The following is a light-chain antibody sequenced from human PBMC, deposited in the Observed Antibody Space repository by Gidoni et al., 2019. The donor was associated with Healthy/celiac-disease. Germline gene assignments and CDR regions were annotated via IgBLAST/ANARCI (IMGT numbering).Light chain of an antibody. J-gene: IGKJ2*01. Sequence: DIQMTQSPSSLSASVVDRVTITCQASQDISNHLNWYQQKPGKAPKLLIYDASNLETGVPSRFSGSGSGTGFTFTISSLQPEDIATYYCQQYDNLSYTFGQGTKLEIK. V-gene: IGKV1-33*01. CDR1: QDISNH. CDR3: QQYDNLSYT. CDR2: DAS.